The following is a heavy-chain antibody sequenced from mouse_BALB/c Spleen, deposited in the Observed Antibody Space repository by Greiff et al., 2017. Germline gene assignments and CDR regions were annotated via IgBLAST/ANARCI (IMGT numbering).Heavy chain of an antibody. CDR1: GYTFTSYW. CDR2: IFPGTGTT. V-gene: IGHV1S132*01. Sequence: QVQLKESGAELVKPGASVKLSCKTSGYTFTSYWIQWVKQRPGQGLGWIGEIFPGTGTTYYNEKFKGKATLTIDTSSSTAYMQLSSLTSEDSAVYFCARRKQMDYWGQGTSVTVSS. J-gene: IGHJ4*01. CDR3: ARRKQMDY.